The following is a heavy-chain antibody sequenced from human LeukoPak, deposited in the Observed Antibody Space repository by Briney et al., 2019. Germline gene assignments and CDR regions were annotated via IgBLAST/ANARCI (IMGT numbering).Heavy chain of an antibody. D-gene: IGHD3-22*01. CDR1: GSTFSSYS. V-gene: IGHV3-48*01. CDR2: ISSSSSTI. CDR3: ARAPSPISYDSSGYPKGDDY. Sequence: GGSLRLSCAASGSTFSSYSMNWVRQAPGKGLEWVSYISSSSSTIYYADSVKGRFTISRDNAKNSLYLQMNSLRAEDTAVYYCARAPSPISYDSSGYPKGDDYWGQGTLVTVSS. J-gene: IGHJ4*02.